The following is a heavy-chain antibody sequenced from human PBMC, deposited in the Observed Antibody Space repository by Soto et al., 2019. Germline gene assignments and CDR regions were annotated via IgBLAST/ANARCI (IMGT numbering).Heavy chain of an antibody. CDR2: IYYSGST. CDR1: XGSXSSGGXY. CDR3: ARGEGYYDSSGYPIVDY. D-gene: IGHD3-22*01. Sequence: SEXLXXTXTVSXGSXSSGGXYXSWIXXHPGXGLEWIGYIYYSGSTYYNPSLKSRVTISVDTSKNQFSLKLSSVTAADTAVYYCARGEGYYDSSGYPIVDYWGQGTLVTVSS. V-gene: IGHV4-31*03. J-gene: IGHJ4*02.